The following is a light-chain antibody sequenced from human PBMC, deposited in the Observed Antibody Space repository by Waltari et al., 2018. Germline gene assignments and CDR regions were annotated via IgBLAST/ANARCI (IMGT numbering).Light chain of an antibody. V-gene: IGLV2-8*01. Sequence: QAAPTQPPSVSGSPGQSVTISCIGTSSDIGYYNAVSWYQQLPGKAPKLMIFEVNKRPSGVSDRFSGSKSANTASLTISGLQAEDEADYYCSTYAANNRYVFGSGTRLTV. J-gene: IGLJ1*01. CDR3: STYAANNRYV. CDR1: SSDIGYYNA. CDR2: EVN.